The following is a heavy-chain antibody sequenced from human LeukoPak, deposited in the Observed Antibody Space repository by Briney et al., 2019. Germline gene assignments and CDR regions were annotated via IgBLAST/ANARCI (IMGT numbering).Heavy chain of an antibody. CDR3: ARDHPYYYDSSGYYGYFDY. CDR2: IYYSGST. Sequence: PSGTLSLTCTVSGGSISSYYWSWIRQPPGKGLEWIGYIYYSGSTNYNPSLKSRVTISVDTSKNQFSLKLSSVTAADTAVYYCARDHPYYYDSSGYYGYFDYWGQGTLVTVSS. CDR1: GGSISSYY. J-gene: IGHJ4*02. D-gene: IGHD3-22*01. V-gene: IGHV4-59*01.